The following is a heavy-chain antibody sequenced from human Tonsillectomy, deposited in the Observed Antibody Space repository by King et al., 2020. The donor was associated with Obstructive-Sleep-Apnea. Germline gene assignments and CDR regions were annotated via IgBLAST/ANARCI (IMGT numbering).Heavy chain of an antibody. Sequence: QLVQSGGGLVQPGGSLRLSCAASRFSFSQYSLNWVRQAPGKGLEWISYIAPWSDTYYSDSVKGRFTISRDNAKNSVYLHMNDLRAEDTAVYYCARDSSWLFDFWGQGTLVTVSS. CDR2: IAPWSDT. CDR3: ARDSSWLFDF. CDR1: RFSFSQYS. D-gene: IGHD5-12*01. J-gene: IGHJ4*02. V-gene: IGHV3-48*04.